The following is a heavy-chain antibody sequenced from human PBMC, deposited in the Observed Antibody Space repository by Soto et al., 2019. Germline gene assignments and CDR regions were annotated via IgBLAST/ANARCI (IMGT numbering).Heavy chain of an antibody. CDR2: ISGSGGST. Sequence: GGSLRLSCAASGFTFSSYAMSWVRQAPGKEQEWVSAISGSGGSTYYADSVKGRFTISRDNSKNTLYLQMNSLRAEDTAVYYCAKDRIAAAGIFFSSFKYYFDYWGQGTLVTVSS. CDR1: GFTFSSYA. CDR3: AKDRIAAAGIFFSSFKYYFDY. V-gene: IGHV3-23*01. D-gene: IGHD6-13*01. J-gene: IGHJ4*02.